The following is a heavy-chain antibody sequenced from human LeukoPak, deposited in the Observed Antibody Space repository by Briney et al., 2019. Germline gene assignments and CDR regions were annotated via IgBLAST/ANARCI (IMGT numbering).Heavy chain of an antibody. CDR2: IVVGSGKT. Sequence: SVKVSCTASGVTFTSSAVQCVGQARGQRLEWIGWIVVGSGKTNYEQRLQERVTITRDMSISTVYMELSSLRSEDTAVYYCAAAPNYYGSGREAFQHWGQGTLVTVSS. V-gene: IGHV1-58*01. CDR3: AAAPNYYGSGREAFQH. D-gene: IGHD3-10*01. CDR1: GVTFTSSA. J-gene: IGHJ1*01.